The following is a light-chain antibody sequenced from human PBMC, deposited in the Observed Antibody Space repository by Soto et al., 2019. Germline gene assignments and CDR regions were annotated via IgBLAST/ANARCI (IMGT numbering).Light chain of an antibody. CDR3: LVGTHGVT. J-gene: IGKJ5*01. Sequence: LMTQSPLSLPVTLGQPASISCRSSQSLVHSDGRTYLSWFQQRPGQSPRRLIYKVSNRDSGVPDRFSGGGSGTDFTLRISRVEAEDVGVYYCLVGTHGVTFGQGIRLEIK. CDR2: KVS. CDR1: QSLVHSDGRTY. V-gene: IGKV2-30*02.